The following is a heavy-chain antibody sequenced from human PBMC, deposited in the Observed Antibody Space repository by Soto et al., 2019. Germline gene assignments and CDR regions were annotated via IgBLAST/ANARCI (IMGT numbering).Heavy chain of an antibody. CDR1: GFTCDDYA. Sequence: EVQLVESGGGLVQPGRSLRLSCAASGFTCDDYAMHWVRQAPGKGLEWVSGIGWNSGSIGYADSVQGRSTISRDNAKKSLYLPMNSLRAEDTALYFCAKGTCSSPRCEAGAFEIWGHGTMVTVS. CDR3: AKGTCSSPRCEAGAFEI. CDR2: IGWNSGSI. D-gene: IGHD2-2*01. V-gene: IGHV3-9*01. J-gene: IGHJ3*02.